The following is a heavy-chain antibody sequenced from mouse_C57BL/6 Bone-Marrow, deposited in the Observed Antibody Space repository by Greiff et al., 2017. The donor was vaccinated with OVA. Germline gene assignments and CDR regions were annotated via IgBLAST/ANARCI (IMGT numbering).Heavy chain of an antibody. Sequence: QAQLQQSGAELVKPGASVEISCKASGYAFTSYWMNWVKQRPGKGLEWIGQIYPSDGDTNYNRKFKGKATMTADKSSSTAYMQLSSLTSEDSAVYVCERGDYWGQGTTLTVSS. CDR3: ERGDY. V-gene: IGHV1-80*01. CDR1: GYAFTSYW. J-gene: IGHJ2*01. CDR2: IYPSDGDT.